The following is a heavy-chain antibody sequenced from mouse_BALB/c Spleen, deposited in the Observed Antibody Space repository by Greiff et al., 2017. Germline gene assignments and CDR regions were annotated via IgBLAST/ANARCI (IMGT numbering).Heavy chain of an antibody. V-gene: IGHV1-76*01. CDR3: ARYGYYWYFDV. CDR1: GYTFTDYY. D-gene: IGHD2-2*01. Sequence: QVQLQQSGAELARPGASVKLSCKASGYTFTDYYINWVKQRTGQGLEWIGEIYPGSGNTYYNEKFKGKATLTADKSSSTAYMQLSSLTSEDSAVYFCARYGYYWYFDVWGAGTTVTVSS. J-gene: IGHJ1*01. CDR2: IYPGSGNT.